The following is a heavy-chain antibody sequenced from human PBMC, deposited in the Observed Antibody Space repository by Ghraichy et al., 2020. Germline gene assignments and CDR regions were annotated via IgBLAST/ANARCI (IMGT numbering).Heavy chain of an antibody. J-gene: IGHJ6*02. CDR1: GDSVSSNSAA. D-gene: IGHD2-15*01. V-gene: IGHV6-1*01. CDR2: TYYRSKWYN. Sequence: SETLSLTCAISGDSVSSNSAAWNWIRQSPSRGLEWLGRTYYRSKWYNDYAVSVKSRITINPDTSKNQFSLQLNSVTPEDTAVYYCARFSFDRVAHSNYGMDVWGQGTTVTVSS. CDR3: ARFSFDRVAHSNYGMDV.